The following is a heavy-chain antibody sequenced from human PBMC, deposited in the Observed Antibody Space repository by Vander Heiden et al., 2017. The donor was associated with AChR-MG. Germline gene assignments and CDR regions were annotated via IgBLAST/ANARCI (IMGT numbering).Heavy chain of an antibody. CDR1: GGTFSSYA. Sequence: QVQLVQSGAEVTKPGSSVKVSCTASGGTFSSYAISWVRQASGQGLEWMGGIIPIFGTANYAQKFQGRVTITADKSTSTAYMELSSLRSEDTAVYYCARELGYNWNSFDPWGQGTLVTVSS. V-gene: IGHV1-69*06. J-gene: IGHJ5*02. CDR3: ARELGYNWNSFDP. D-gene: IGHD1-7*01. CDR2: IIPIFGTA.